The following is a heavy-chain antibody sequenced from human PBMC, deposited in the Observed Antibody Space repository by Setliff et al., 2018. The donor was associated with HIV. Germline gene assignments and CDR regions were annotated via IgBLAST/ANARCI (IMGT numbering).Heavy chain of an antibody. CDR2: IYTSGST. Sequence: TLSLTCTVSGGSISSYYWSWIRQPPGKGLEWIGYIYTSGSTNYNPSLKSRVTISVDTSKNQFSLKLSSVTAADTAVYYCARGDGTKYYYYYYMDVWGKGTTVTVSS. CDR1: GGSISSYY. D-gene: IGHD1-7*01. V-gene: IGHV4-59*01. CDR3: ARGDGTKYYYYYYMDV. J-gene: IGHJ6*03.